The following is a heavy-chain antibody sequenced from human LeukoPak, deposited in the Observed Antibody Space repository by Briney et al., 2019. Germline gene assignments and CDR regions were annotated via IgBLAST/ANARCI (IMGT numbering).Heavy chain of an antibody. CDR1: GGSISSYY. J-gene: IGHJ3*02. CDR3: ARDSTMVSIVPDDAFDI. Sequence: PSETLSLTCTVSGGSISSYYWSWIRQPPGKGLEWIGNIYYSGSTNYNPSLKSRVTISVDTSKNQFSLKLSSVTAADTAVYYCARDSTMVSIVPDDAFDIWGQGTMVTVSS. CDR2: IYYSGST. D-gene: IGHD3-3*01. V-gene: IGHV4-59*01.